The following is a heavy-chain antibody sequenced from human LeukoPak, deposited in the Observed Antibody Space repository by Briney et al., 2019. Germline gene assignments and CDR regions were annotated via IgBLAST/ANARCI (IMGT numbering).Heavy chain of an antibody. V-gene: IGHV4-59*01. D-gene: IGHD5-12*01. CDR3: ARDQADIDRPGHNWFDP. Sequence: PSETLSLTCTVSGGSISSYYWSWIRQPPGKGLEWIGYIYYSGSTNYNPSLKSRVTISVDTSKNQFSLKLSSVTAADTAVYYCARDQADIDRPGHNWFDPWGQGTLVTVSS. CDR1: GGSISSYY. CDR2: IYYSGST. J-gene: IGHJ5*02.